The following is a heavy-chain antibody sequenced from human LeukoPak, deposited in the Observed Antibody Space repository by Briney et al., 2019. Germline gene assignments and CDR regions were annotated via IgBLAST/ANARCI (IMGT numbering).Heavy chain of an antibody. D-gene: IGHD2-2*01. CDR1: GFRFSTYG. Sequence: GGSLRLSCAASGFRFSTYGMHWVRQAPGKGLEWVAFTQFDGIKKYYADSVKGRFTISRDNSKNTLYLQMNSLRAEDTAMYYCAKCSFTNCYLFDYWGQGTLVTVSS. V-gene: IGHV3-30*02. CDR2: TQFDGIKK. CDR3: AKCSFTNCYLFDY. J-gene: IGHJ4*02.